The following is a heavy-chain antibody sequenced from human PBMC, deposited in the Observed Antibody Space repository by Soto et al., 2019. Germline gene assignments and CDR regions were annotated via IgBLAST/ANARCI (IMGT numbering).Heavy chain of an antibody. CDR2: IFYLGSS. CDR1: GDSIISSDFY. CDR3: ARHSLARRKYSWFDP. D-gene: IGHD3-3*02. V-gene: IGHV4-39*01. Sequence: PSETLSLTCTVSGDSIISSDFYWGWVRQPPWKGLEWIGSIFYLGSSYYNPSLKSRVTMSVDTSKNQFSLRLRSVTAADTALYFCARHSLARRKYSWFDPWGQGXMVTVYS. J-gene: IGHJ5*02.